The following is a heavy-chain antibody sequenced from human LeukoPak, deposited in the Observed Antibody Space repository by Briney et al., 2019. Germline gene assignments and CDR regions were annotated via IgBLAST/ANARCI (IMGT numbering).Heavy chain of an antibody. D-gene: IGHD5-18*01. CDR3: ARSPHGYRYTYFDY. Sequence: PSETLSLTCTVSGGSISSYYWSWIRQPPGKGLEWIGYIYYSGSFNYNPSLKSQVTISADTSKKQFSMKLSSVTAADTAVYYCARSPHGYRYTYFDYWGQGTLVTVSS. J-gene: IGHJ4*02. CDR2: IYYSGSF. CDR1: GGSISSYY. V-gene: IGHV4-59*01.